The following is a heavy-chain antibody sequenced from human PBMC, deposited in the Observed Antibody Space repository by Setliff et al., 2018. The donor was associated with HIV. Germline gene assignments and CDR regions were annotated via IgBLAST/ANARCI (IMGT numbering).Heavy chain of an antibody. CDR2: IYYSGSV. CDR3: ARQAVRDY. D-gene: IGHD1-1*01. CDR1: GGAISGSGYY. J-gene: IGHJ4*02. V-gene: IGHV4-31*03. Sequence: PSETLSLTCSVSGGAISGSGYYWSWIRQPPGKALEWIGYIYYSGSVYYNPSLKSRLTISVDTSKNQFSVKLNSVTAADTAVYYCARQAVRDYWGQGTLVTVSS.